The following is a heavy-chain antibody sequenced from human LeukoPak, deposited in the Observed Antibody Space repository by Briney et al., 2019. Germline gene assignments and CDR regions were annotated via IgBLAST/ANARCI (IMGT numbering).Heavy chain of an antibody. J-gene: IGHJ4*02. D-gene: IGHD4/OR15-4a*01. CDR3: ARRAGAYSYPYDY. V-gene: IGHV3-53*01. CDR1: GFTVSSNS. CDR2: IYSDNT. Sequence: GGSLRLSCTVSGFTVSSNSMSWVRQAPGKGLEWVSFIYSDNTHYSDSAKGRFTISRDNSKNTLYLQMNSLRAEDTAVYYCARRAGAYSYPYDYWGQGTLVTVSS.